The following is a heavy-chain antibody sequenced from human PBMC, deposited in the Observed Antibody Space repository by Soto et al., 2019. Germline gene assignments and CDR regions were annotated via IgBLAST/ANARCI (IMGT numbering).Heavy chain of an antibody. J-gene: IGHJ4*02. V-gene: IGHV4-30-2*01. CDR2: IYHSGST. CDR3: ASGRTTALDY. CDR1: GGSISRGGYS. Sequence: SETLSLTCAVSGGSISRGGYSWSWIRQPPGKGLEWIGYIYHSGSTYYNPSLKSRVTISVDRSKNQFSLKLSSVTAADTAVYYCASGRTTALDYWAQGTLVTVSS. D-gene: IGHD4-17*01.